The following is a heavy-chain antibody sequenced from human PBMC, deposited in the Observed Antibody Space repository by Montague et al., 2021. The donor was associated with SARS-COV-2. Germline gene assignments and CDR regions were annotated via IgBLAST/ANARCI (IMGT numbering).Heavy chain of an antibody. CDR2: ISYDGSNK. J-gene: IGHJ6*03. D-gene: IGHD3-22*01. V-gene: IGHV3-30-3*01. Sequence: SLRLSCAASGFTFSSYAMHWVRQAPGKGLEWVAVISYDGSNKYYADSVKGRFTISRDNSKNTLYLQMNSLRAEGTAVYYCARDRGYYDSSGYYYYYYMDVWGKGTTVTVSS. CDR1: GFTFSSYA. CDR3: ARDRGYYDSSGYYYYYYMDV.